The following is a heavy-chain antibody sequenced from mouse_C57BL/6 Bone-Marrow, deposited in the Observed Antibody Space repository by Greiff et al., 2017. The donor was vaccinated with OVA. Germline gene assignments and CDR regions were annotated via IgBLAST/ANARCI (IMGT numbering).Heavy chain of an antibody. CDR1: GFTFTDYY. CDR2: IRNKANGYTT. CDR3: ARYKRCYFDF. V-gene: IGHV7-3*01. Sequence: EVQRVESGGGLVQPGGSLSLSCAASGFTFTDYYMSWVRQPPGKALEWLGFIRNKANGYTTEYSASVKGRFTISRDNSQSILYLQMNALRAEDSATYYCARYKRCYFDFWGQGTTLTVSS. J-gene: IGHJ2*01.